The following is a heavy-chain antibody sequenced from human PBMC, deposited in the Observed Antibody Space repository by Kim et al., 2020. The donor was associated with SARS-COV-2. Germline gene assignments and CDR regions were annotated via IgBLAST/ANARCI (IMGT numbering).Heavy chain of an antibody. Sequence: YADAVKGGFTLSRENSKNTLYLQMNSLRAEDTAVYYCARTLVLSGYYGMDVWGQGTTVTVSS. V-gene: IGHV3-33*01. J-gene: IGHJ6*02. CDR3: ARTLVLSGYYGMDV. D-gene: IGHD3-10*01.